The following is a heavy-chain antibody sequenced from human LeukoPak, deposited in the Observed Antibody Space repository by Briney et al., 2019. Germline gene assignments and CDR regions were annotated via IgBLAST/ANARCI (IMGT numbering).Heavy chain of an antibody. CDR2: IYYSGST. CDR1: GGSISSGGYY. Sequence: SETLSLTCTVSGGSISSGGYYWSWTRQHPGKGLEWIGYIYYSGSTYYNPSLKSRVTISVDTSKNQFSLKLSSVTAADTAVYYCARGTAKVNNITGWGQGTLVTVSS. D-gene: IGHD5-18*01. V-gene: IGHV4-31*03. CDR3: ARGTAKVNNITG. J-gene: IGHJ4*02.